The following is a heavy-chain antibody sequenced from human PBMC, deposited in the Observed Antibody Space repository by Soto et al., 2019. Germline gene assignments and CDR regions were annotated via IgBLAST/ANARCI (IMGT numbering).Heavy chain of an antibody. CDR3: AGGYSRSWYEYYYYYYGMDV. J-gene: IGHJ6*02. D-gene: IGHD6-13*01. CDR1: GGSISSSSYY. V-gene: IGHV4-39*01. Sequence: PSETLSLTCTVSGGSISSSSYYWGWIRQPPGKGLEWIGSIYYSGSTYYNPSLKSRVTISVDTSKNQFSLKLGSVTAAATAVYYCAGGYSRSWYEYYYYYYGMDVWGQGTTVTVSS. CDR2: IYYSGST.